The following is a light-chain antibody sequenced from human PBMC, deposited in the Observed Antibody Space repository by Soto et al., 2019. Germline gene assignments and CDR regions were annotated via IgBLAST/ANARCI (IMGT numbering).Light chain of an antibody. Sequence: QSVLTQPPSVSGAPGQRVTISCTGSSSNIGAGYDVHWYQRLPGTAPKLLIYGNSNRPSGVPDRFSGSKSGTSASLGITGLPAEDAADYYCQSYDSSLSGSVVFGGGTKLTVL. CDR3: QSYDSSLSGSVV. V-gene: IGLV1-40*01. CDR1: SSNIGAGYD. J-gene: IGLJ2*01. CDR2: GNS.